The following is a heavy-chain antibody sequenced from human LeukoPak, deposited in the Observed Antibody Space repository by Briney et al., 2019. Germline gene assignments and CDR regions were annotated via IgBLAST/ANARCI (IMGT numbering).Heavy chain of an antibody. CDR1: GFPFDEHA. Sequence: PGGSLRLSCAASGFPFDEHAMYWVRQAPGKGLEWVSGISYSSETIGYVDSVKGRFTISRDNVRKSLYLQMNSLRIEGTALYYCAKDRGGGSQLGDAYDVWGQGTMVSVSS. V-gene: IGHV3-9*01. CDR3: AKDRGGGSQLGDAYDV. D-gene: IGHD5-24*01. J-gene: IGHJ3*01. CDR2: ISYSSETI.